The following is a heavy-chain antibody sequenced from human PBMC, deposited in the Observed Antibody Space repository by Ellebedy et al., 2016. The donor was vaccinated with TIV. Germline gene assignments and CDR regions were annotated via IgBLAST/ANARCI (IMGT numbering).Heavy chain of an antibody. V-gene: IGHV3-66*01. J-gene: IGHJ4*02. CDR1: GFTVSSNY. CDR2: IYSGGST. CDR3: ARDRRDPKPHDSSGGHFDY. D-gene: IGHD3-22*01. Sequence: PGGSLRLSCAASGFTVSSNYMSWVRQAPGKGLEWVSVIYSGGSTYYADSVKGRFTISRDNSKNTLYLQMNSLRAEDTAVYYCARDRRDPKPHDSSGGHFDYWGQGTLVTVSS.